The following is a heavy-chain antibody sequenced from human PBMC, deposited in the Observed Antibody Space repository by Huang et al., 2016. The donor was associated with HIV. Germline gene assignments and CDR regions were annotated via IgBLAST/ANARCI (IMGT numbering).Heavy chain of an antibody. V-gene: IGHV5-51*03. Sequence: SGAEVKKPGESLKISCKGFRNSFTNYWIAWVRQMPGKGLEWMGIINPDDSDSRHSLSCRGQVTISADKSITTAYLQGSSLKASDTAMYYCATMRKTGLVREISSFDIWGQGTMVIVSS. CDR1: RNSFTNYW. D-gene: IGHD3-10*01. CDR2: INPDDSDS. CDR3: ATMRKTGLVREISSFDI. J-gene: IGHJ3*02.